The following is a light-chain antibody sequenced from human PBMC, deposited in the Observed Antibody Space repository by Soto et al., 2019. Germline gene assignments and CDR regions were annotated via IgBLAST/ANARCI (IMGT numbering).Light chain of an antibody. V-gene: IGLV1-47*02. CDR1: NSNFETNY. CDR3: AANDDSLGGPV. J-gene: IGLJ2*01. CDR2: SND. Sequence: QSVLTQPPSASGTPGKRVTISCSCSNSNFETNYVYWYQQVAGTAPKLLIYSNDQQPSGVPDRFSASKSGTSASLDISGLRSEDEADYYCAANDDSLGGPVFGGGTKLTVL.